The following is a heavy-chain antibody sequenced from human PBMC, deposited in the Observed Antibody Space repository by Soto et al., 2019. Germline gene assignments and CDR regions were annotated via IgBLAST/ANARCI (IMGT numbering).Heavy chain of an antibody. D-gene: IGHD2-2*01. CDR2: INHSGST. V-gene: IGHV4-34*01. CDR1: GGSFSGYY. J-gene: IGHJ4*02. Sequence: SETLSLTCAVYGGSFSGYYWSWIRQPPGKGLEWIGEINHSGSTNYNPSLKSRVTISVDTSKNQFSLKLSSVTAADTAVYYCARGRIVVVPAARSGEHFDYWGQGNLVTVSA. CDR3: ARGRIVVVPAARSGEHFDY.